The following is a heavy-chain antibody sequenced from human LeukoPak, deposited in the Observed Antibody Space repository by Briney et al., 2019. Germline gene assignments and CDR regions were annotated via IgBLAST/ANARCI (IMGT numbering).Heavy chain of an antibody. V-gene: IGHV3-48*01. CDR3: AKIGAKGVVRAESFDI. CDR1: GFTFSSYS. J-gene: IGHJ3*02. Sequence: GGSLRLSCAASGFTFSSYSMNWVRQAPGKGLEWVSYISSSSSTIYYADSVKGRFTISRDNAKNTLYLQMNSLRAEDTAVYYCAKIGAKGVVRAESFDILGQRTNGNVSS. CDR2: ISSSSSTI. D-gene: IGHD3-3*01.